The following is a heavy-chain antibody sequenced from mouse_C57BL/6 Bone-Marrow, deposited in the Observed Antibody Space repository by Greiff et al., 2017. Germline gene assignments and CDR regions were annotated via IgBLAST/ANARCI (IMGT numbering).Heavy chain of an antibody. V-gene: IGHV1-50*01. Sequence: QVQLQQPGAELVKPGASVKLSCKASGYTFTSYWMQWVKQRPGQGLEWIGEIDPSDSYTNYNQKFKGKATLTVDTSSSTAYMQLSSLTSEDSAVYYCARPDWVYWGQGTLVTVSA. CDR2: IDPSDSYT. CDR3: ARPDWVY. CDR1: GYTFTSYW. J-gene: IGHJ3*01. D-gene: IGHD4-1*01.